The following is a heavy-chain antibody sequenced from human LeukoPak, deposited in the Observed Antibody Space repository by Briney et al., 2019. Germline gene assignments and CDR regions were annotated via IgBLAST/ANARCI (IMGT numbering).Heavy chain of an antibody. CDR3: ARDPNLPILRYYYGMDV. V-gene: IGHV4-39*07. D-gene: IGHD3-9*01. J-gene: IGHJ6*02. CDR2: IYYSGST. Sequence: PSETLSLTCTVSGGSISSSSYYWGWIRQPPGKGLEWIGSIYYSGSTYYNPSLKSRVTISVDTSKNQFSLKLSSVTAADTAVYYCARDPNLPILRYYYGMDVWGQGTTVTVSS. CDR1: GGSISSSSYY.